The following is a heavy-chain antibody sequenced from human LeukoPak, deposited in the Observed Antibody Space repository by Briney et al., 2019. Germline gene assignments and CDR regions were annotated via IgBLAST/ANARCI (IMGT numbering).Heavy chain of an antibody. Sequence: SVKVSCKASGGTFISYAISWVRQAPGQGLEWMGGIIPIFGTANYAQKSQGRVTITADESTSTAYMELSSLRSEDTAVYYCAREKSAYYYDSSGYYSGTHYYYYGMDVWGQGTTVTVSS. D-gene: IGHD3-22*01. CDR2: IIPIFGTA. J-gene: IGHJ6*02. CDR1: GGTFISYA. V-gene: IGHV1-69*13. CDR3: AREKSAYYYDSSGYYSGTHYYYYGMDV.